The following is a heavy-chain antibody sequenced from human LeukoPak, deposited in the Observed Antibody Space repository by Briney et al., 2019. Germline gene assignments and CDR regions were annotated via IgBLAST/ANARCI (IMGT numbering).Heavy chain of an antibody. Sequence: ASVKVSCKASGYTFISYGISWVRQAPGQGLEWMGWISAYNGNTNYAQKLQGRVTTTTDTSTSTAYIELRNTRSDDTAVYYCARDCVSTFGYSGPGNLVTVSS. CDR1: GYTFISYG. CDR2: ISAYNGNT. D-gene: IGHD2/OR15-2a*01. V-gene: IGHV1-18*01. J-gene: IGHJ4*02. CDR3: ARDCVSTFGY.